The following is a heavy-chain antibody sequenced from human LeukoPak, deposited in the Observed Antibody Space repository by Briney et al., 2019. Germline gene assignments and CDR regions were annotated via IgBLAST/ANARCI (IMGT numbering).Heavy chain of an antibody. J-gene: IGHJ4*02. D-gene: IGHD3-22*01. CDR1: GFTFSAYA. CDR3: AKGAMPYYDGSGYNYFDY. V-gene: IGHV3-23*01. Sequence: PWGSLRLSCAVSGFTFSAYAMSWVRQAPGKGLEWVSAMSGSGGMTYYADSVKGRFSISRDNSKNTLHLQMNSLRAEDTAVYYCAKGAMPYYDGSGYNYFDYWGQGTPVTVSS. CDR2: MSGSGGMT.